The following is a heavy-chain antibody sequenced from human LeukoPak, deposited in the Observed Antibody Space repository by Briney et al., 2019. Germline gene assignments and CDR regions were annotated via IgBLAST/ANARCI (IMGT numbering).Heavy chain of an antibody. J-gene: IGHJ4*02. CDR1: GGSISSSSYY. V-gene: IGHV4-39*01. Sequence: SETLSLTCTVSGGSISSSSYYWGWIRQPPGKGLEWIGSIYYSGSTYYNPSLKSRVTISVDTSKNQFSLKLSSVTAADTAVYYCARARAFRGSYQYYFDYWGQGTLVTVSS. D-gene: IGHD1-26*01. CDR2: IYYSGST. CDR3: ARARAFRGSYQYYFDY.